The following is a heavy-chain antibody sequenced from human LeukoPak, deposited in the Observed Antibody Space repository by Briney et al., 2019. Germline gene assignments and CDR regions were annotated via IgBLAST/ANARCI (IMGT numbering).Heavy chain of an antibody. CDR2: ISSNGGST. J-gene: IGHJ4*02. CDR3: ARIAVATGRSIDY. D-gene: IGHD5-12*01. V-gene: IGHV3-64*01. Sequence: GGSLRLSCEASGFTFSTYAMHWVRQAPGKGLEYVSAISSNGGSTFYANSVKGRFTISRDNSKNTLYLQMGSLRAEDMAVYYCARIAVATGRSIDYWGQGSLVTVSS. CDR1: GFTFSTYA.